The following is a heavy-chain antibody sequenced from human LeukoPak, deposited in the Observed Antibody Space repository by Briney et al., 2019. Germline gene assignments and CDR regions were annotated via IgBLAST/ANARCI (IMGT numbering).Heavy chain of an antibody. CDR2: ISSSSYI. CDR1: GFTFSSYS. J-gene: IGHJ4*02. D-gene: IGHD6-13*01. V-gene: IGHV3-21*01. CDR3: ARDRVLAAAGTGGY. Sequence: GGSLRLSCAASGFTFSSYSMNWVRQAPGKGLEWVSSISSSSYIYYADSVKGRFTISRDNAKNSLYLQMNSLRAEDTAVYYCARDRVLAAAGTGGYWGQGTLVTVSS.